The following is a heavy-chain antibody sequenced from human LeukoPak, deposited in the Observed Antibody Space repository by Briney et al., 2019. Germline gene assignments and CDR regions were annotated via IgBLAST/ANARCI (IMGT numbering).Heavy chain of an antibody. J-gene: IGHJ4*02. Sequence: SGTLSLTCAVSGASINDWWSWVRQPPGKGLEWIGEIYHTEYNNYSPSLKCRVTISIDKSKNHFSLTLSDVTAADTAVYYCARGIRHSFDYWGQGILVTVSS. V-gene: IGHV4-4*02. CDR1: GASINDW. CDR2: IYHTEYN. CDR3: ARGIRHSFDY.